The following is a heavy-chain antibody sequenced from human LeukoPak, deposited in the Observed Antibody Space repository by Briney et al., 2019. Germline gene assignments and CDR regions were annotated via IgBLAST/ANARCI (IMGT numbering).Heavy chain of an antibody. CDR1: GFTVSSNY. J-gene: IGHJ4*02. V-gene: IGHV3-66*01. CDR2: IYSGGNT. CDR3: ARGGYDILTGYLKDLDY. D-gene: IGHD3-9*01. Sequence: PGGSLRLSCAASGFTVSSNYMSWVRQAPGKGLEWVSVIYSGGNTYYADSVKGRFTISRDNSKNTLYLQMNSLRAEDTAVYYCARGGYDILTGYLKDLDYWGQGTLVTVSS.